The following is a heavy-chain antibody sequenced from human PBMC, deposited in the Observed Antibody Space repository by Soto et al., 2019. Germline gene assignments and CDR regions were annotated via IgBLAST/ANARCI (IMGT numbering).Heavy chain of an antibody. CDR1: GYTFTSYD. Sequence: ASVKVSCKASGYTFTSYDINWVRQATGQGLEWMGWMNPNSGNTGYAQKFQGRVTMTRNTSISTAYMELSSLRSEDTAVYYCARGAKGKGPTITIFGVVIIEGYYYMDVWGKGTTVTVSS. J-gene: IGHJ6*03. D-gene: IGHD3-3*01. CDR2: MNPNSGNT. V-gene: IGHV1-8*01. CDR3: ARGAKGKGPTITIFGVVIIEGYYYMDV.